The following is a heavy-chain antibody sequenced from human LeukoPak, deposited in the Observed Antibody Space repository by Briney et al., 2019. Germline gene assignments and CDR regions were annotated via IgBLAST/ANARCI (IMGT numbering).Heavy chain of an antibody. J-gene: IGHJ3*02. CDR3: ARGIDI. D-gene: IGHD3-10*01. CDR2: ISPNSDYI. V-gene: IGHV3-21*01. CDR1: GFTFSTFT. Sequence: GGSLRLSCAASGFTFSTFTMNWVRQAPGKGLELVSSISPNSDYIYYAASVKGRFTISRDNAKNSLYLQMNSLRAEDTAVYYCARGIDIWGQGTMVTVSS.